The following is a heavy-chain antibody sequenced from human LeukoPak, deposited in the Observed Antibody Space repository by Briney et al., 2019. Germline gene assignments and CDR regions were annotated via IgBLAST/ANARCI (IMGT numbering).Heavy chain of an antibody. CDR3: ARHSMVRGVIITGMDV. J-gene: IGHJ6*02. V-gene: IGHV4-31*03. D-gene: IGHD3-10*01. CDR2: IYYSGST. Sequence: LQTLSLTCTVSGGSISSGGYYWSWIRQHPGKGLEWIGYIYYSGSTNYNPSLKSRVTISVDTSKNQFSLKLSSVTAADTAVYYCARHSMVRGVIITGMDVWGQGTTVTVSS. CDR1: GGSISSGGYY.